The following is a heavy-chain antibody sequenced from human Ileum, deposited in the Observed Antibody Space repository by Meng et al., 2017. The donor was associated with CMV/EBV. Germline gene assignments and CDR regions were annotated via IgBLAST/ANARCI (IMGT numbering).Heavy chain of an antibody. J-gene: IGHJ5*02. Sequence: QAQLRESGLALVNPSATRALTCTVSGASLNDYYWSWIRQPAGRGLEWIGRIFATGTTNYNPSLKSRVTMSVDTSKNQFSLKLTSVTAADTAVYFCARDRFDPWGQGALVTVSS. CDR3: ARDRFDP. V-gene: IGHV4-4*07. CDR1: GASLNDYY. CDR2: IFATGTT.